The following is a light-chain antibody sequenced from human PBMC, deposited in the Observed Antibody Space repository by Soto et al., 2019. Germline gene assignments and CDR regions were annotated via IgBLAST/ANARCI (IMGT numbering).Light chain of an antibody. J-gene: IGKJ5*01. CDR1: QSVGSY. CDR2: DAS. V-gene: IGKV3-11*01. Sequence: EIVLTQSPATLSLSPGEGATLSCRASQSVGSYLAWYQQKPGQAPRLLIYDASNRATGIPARFSGSGSGTDFTLTISSLEPEDFAVYYCQQRSNGITFGQGTRLEIK. CDR3: QQRSNGIT.